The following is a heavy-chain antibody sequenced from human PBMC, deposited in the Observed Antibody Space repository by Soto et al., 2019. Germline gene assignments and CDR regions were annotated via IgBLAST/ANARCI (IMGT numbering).Heavy chain of an antibody. CDR1: GFTFTSSA. J-gene: IGHJ6*02. Sequence: SVKVSCKASGFTFTSSAMQWVRQARGQRLEWIGWIVVGSGSTNYAQKFQERVTITRDMSTRTAYMELSSLRSEDTAVYYCARVAASTQQLEKYYYGMDVWGQGTTVTVSS. CDR2: IVVGSGST. CDR3: ARVAASTQQLEKYYYGMDV. V-gene: IGHV1-58*02. D-gene: IGHD6-13*01.